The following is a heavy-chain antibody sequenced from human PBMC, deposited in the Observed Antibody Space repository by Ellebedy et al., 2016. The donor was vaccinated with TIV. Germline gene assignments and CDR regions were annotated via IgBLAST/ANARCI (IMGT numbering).Heavy chain of an antibody. CDR3: AKPSGRGGSYLEYYFDY. CDR2: ISWDGGST. V-gene: IGHV3-43D*03. Sequence: GGSLRLSCAASGFTFDDYAMHWVRHAPGKGLEWVSLISWDGGSTYYADSVKGRFTISRDNSKNSLYLQMNSLRAEDTALYYCAKPSGRGGSYLEYYFDYWGQGTLVTVSS. D-gene: IGHD1-26*01. J-gene: IGHJ4*02. CDR1: GFTFDDYA.